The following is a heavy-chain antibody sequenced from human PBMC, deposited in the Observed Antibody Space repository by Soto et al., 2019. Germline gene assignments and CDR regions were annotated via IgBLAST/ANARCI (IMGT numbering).Heavy chain of an antibody. CDR2: VSGRGGDT. V-gene: IGHV3-23*01. CDR1: GFSFSSFA. Sequence: EVHLLQSGGGLVQPGGSLRLSCAASGFSFSSFALSWVRQSPGKGLEWVAAVSGRGGDTYYANSVKGRFTISRDNSQNTLFLQMNSLRAEDSAIYYCAKDPNYDFWSGFSAVYFDYWRQGTLVTVSS. D-gene: IGHD3-3*01. J-gene: IGHJ4*02. CDR3: AKDPNYDFWSGFSAVYFDY.